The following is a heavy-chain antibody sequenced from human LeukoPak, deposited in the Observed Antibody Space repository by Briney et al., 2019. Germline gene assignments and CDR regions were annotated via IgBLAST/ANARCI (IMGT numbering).Heavy chain of an antibody. CDR3: AKDLWDYGSGSYYIPFDY. V-gene: IGHV3-23*01. Sequence: GGSLRLSCAASGFTFSSYAMSWVRQAPGKGLEWGSAISGSGGSTYYADSVKGRFTISRDNSKNTLYLQMNSLRAEDTAVYYCAKDLWDYGSGSYYIPFDYWGQGTLVTVSS. D-gene: IGHD3-10*01. CDR2: ISGSGGST. J-gene: IGHJ4*02. CDR1: GFTFSSYA.